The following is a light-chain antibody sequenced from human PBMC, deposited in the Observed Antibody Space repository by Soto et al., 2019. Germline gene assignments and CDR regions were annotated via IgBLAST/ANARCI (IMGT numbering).Light chain of an antibody. J-gene: IGLJ1*01. CDR3: CSYAGSYTFEV. CDR1: SSDAGAYNY. V-gene: IGLV2-11*01. Sequence: QSVLTQPRSVSGSPGQSVTISCTGTSSDAGAYNYVSWYQQHPGKAPKLMIYDVSKRPSGVPGRFSGSKSGNTASLTVSGLQVEDEADYYCCSYAGSYTFEVFGTGTKVTVL. CDR2: DVS.